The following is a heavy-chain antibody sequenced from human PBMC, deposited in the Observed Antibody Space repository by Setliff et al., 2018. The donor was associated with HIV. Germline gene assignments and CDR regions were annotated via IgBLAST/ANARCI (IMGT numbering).Heavy chain of an antibody. CDR2: TLPMFGTT. CDR3: GSGYGSECYLHY. Sequence: SVKVSCKASGGTFSKFAISWVRQAPGQGLEWMGGTLPMFGTTDYAQKLQGSVTITSDESTSTTYMELGSLRSEDTAIYYCGSGYGSECYLHYWGQGTLVTVSS. D-gene: IGHD3-10*01. V-gene: IGHV1-69*13. CDR1: GGTFSKFA. J-gene: IGHJ4*02.